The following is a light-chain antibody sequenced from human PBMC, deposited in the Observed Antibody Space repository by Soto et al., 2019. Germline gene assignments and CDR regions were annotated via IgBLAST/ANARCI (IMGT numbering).Light chain of an antibody. CDR1: QPISSY. CDR2: AAS. V-gene: IGKV1-8*01. Sequence: AIRVTQSPSSFSASTGDKVTISCRASQPISSYLAWYQQKPGEAPRLLIYAASTLQSGVPSRFSGSGSGTDFTLTISCLQSEDFAIYYCQQYYTYPLAFGQGTKVEI. CDR3: QQYYTYPLA. J-gene: IGKJ1*01.